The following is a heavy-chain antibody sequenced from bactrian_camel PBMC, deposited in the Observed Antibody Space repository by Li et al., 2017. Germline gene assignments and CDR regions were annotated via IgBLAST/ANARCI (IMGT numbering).Heavy chain of an antibody. CDR2: IRGEFGTGANTA. CDR3: ATGEPGVVFGTGALFGC. J-gene: IGHJ6*01. V-gene: IGHV3S40*01. Sequence: GGLVQPGGSLRLSCTASGFTFSRCIMSWVRQAPGKGLEWVSSIRGEFGTGANTAQYSDSVKGRFTISRDVAKSTVYLQMNSLKSEDTALYYCATGEPGVVFGTGALFGCWGQGTQVTVS. D-gene: IGHD7*01. CDR1: GFTFSRCI.